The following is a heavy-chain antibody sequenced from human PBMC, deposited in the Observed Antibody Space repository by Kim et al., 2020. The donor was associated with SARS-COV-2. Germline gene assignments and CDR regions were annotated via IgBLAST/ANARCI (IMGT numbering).Heavy chain of an antibody. CDR1: GFTFSSYW. Sequence: GGSLRLSCAASGFTFSSYWMHWVRQAPGKGLVWVSRINSDGSSTSYADSVKGRFTISRDNAKNTLYLQMNSLRAEDTAVYYCARQAERDAFDIWGQGTMVTVSS. CDR2: INSDGSST. D-gene: IGHD6-13*01. CDR3: ARQAERDAFDI. J-gene: IGHJ3*02. V-gene: IGHV3-74*01.